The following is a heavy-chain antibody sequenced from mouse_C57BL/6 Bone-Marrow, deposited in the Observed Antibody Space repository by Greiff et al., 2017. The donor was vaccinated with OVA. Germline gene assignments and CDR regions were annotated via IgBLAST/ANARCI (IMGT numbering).Heavy chain of an antibody. D-gene: IGHD1-1*01. CDR1: GYSITSGYY. V-gene: IGHV3-6*01. Sequence: EVQRVESGPGLVKPSQSLSLTCSVSGYSITSGYYWNWIRQFPGNKLEWMGYISYDGSNNYNPSLKNRISITRDTSKNPFFLKLNSVTTEDTATYYCAGCYYGSSRYIDVWGTGTTLTVSS. J-gene: IGHJ1*03. CDR3: AGCYYGSSRYIDV. CDR2: ISYDGSN.